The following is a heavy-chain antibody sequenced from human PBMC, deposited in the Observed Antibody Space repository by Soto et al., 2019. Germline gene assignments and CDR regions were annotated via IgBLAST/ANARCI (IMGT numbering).Heavy chain of an antibody. CDR1: GGSISPYY. D-gene: IGHD4-4*01. J-gene: IGHJ5*02. CDR3: ARHDYSSPLSWFDP. Sequence: SETLSLTCTVSGGSISPYYWSWIRQPPGKGLEWIGYVYYSGSTNYNPSLKSRVTISVDTSKNQFSLKLSSVTAADTAVYYCARHDYSSPLSWFDPWGQGSLVTVSS. V-gene: IGHV4-59*08. CDR2: VYYSGST.